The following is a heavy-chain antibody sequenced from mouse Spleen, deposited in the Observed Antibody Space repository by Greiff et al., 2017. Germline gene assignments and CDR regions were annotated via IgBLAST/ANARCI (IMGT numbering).Heavy chain of an antibody. CDR2: ISSGSSTI. Sequence: EVNVVESGGGLVKPGGSLKLSCAASGFTFSDYGMHWVRQAPEKGLEWVAYISSGSSTIYYADTVKGRFTISRDNAKNTLFLQMTSLRSEDTAMYYCARPNYYGSSPYAMDYWGQGTSVTVSS. CDR1: GFTFSDYG. D-gene: IGHD1-1*01. J-gene: IGHJ4*01. CDR3: ARPNYYGSSPYAMDY. V-gene: IGHV5-17*01.